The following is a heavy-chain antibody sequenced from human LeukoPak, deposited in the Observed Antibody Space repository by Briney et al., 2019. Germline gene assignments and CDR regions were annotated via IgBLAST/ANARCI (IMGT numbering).Heavy chain of an antibody. CDR3: ARQSYSYGYVDY. CDR2: IYPGDSDT. V-gene: IGHV5-51*01. CDR1: GYRFTTYW. D-gene: IGHD5-18*01. J-gene: IGHJ4*02. Sequence: GESLKISCKCSGYRFTTYWIGWVRQMPGKGLEWMGIIYPGDSDTRYSPSFQGQVTISADKSISTAYLQWSSLKASDTAMYYCARQSYSYGYVDYWGQGTLVTVSS.